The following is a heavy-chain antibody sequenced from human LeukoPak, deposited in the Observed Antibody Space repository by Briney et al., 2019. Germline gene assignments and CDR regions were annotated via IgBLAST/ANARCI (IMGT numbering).Heavy chain of an antibody. J-gene: IGHJ5*02. CDR2: ISWNSGSI. V-gene: IGHV3-9*01. CDR1: GFTFSSYA. Sequence: GGSLRLSCAASGFTFSSYAMSWVRQAPGKGLEWVSGISWNSGSIGYADSVKGRFTISRDNAKNSLYLQMNSLRAEDTALYYCAKGDYGDVRGDWFDPWGQGTLVTVSS. CDR3: AKGDYGDVRGDWFDP. D-gene: IGHD4-17*01.